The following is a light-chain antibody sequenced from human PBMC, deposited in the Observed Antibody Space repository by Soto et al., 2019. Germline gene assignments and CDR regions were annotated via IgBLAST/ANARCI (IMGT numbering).Light chain of an antibody. J-gene: IGKJ1*01. Sequence: DIQMTQSPSTLSPSVGDRVTITCRASQSISSWLAWYQQKPGKAPKLLIYDASSLESGVPSRFSGSGSGTEFTLTISSLQPDDFATYYCQQYNSYSSTWTFGQGTKVEIK. V-gene: IGKV1-5*01. CDR3: QQYNSYSSTWT. CDR1: QSISSW. CDR2: DAS.